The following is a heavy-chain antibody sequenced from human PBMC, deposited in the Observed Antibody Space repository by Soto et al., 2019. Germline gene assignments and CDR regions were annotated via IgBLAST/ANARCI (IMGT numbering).Heavy chain of an antibody. CDR2: INPATGAA. D-gene: IGHD3-3*01. CDR1: GYPVTAYY. V-gene: IGHV1-2*02. Sequence: VKSGAVVKKPGASVTVSCSASGYPVTAYYMHWVRQAPGRGLEWMGGINPATGAAKYTQTFRGRVTMTRDTSTSTVFMELSVLTSEDTAVFYWARGGGVGVAGSAAFDMWGQGTLVTVSS. CDR3: ARGGGVGVAGSAAFDM. J-gene: IGHJ3*02.